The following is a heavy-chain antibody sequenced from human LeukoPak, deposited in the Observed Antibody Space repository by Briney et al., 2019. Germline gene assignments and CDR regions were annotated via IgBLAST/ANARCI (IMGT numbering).Heavy chain of an antibody. Sequence: GGSLRLSCEASGFTFGTYGMTWVRQAPGKGLEWVSGITGSSTWTYYADSVRGRFTISRDNSKNTLHLQMNNLTADDTAIYYCARELASLGTGYFDLWGRGTLVTVSS. D-gene: IGHD7-27*01. CDR2: ITGSSTWT. CDR1: GFTFGTYG. J-gene: IGHJ2*01. CDR3: ARELASLGTGYFDL. V-gene: IGHV3-23*01.